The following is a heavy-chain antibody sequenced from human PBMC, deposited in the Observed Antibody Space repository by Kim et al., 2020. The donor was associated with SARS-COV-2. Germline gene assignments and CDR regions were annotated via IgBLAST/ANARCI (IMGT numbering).Heavy chain of an antibody. Sequence: SGVANYNPSLKCRVTISVDTSKNQFSLKLTSVTAADTATYYCARLRSSNYWGQGTLVTVSS. J-gene: IGHJ4*02. V-gene: IGHV4-34*01. CDR3: ARLRSSNY. CDR2: SGVA.